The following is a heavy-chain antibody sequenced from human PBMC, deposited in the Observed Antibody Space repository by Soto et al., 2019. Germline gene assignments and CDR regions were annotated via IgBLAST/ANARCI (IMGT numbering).Heavy chain of an antibody. D-gene: IGHD6-6*01. J-gene: IGHJ5*02. V-gene: IGHV1-18*01. CDR3: ARAGRSSSSDWFDP. CDR1: GYTFTSYG. CDR2: ISAYNGNT. Sequence: GASVKVSCKASGYTFTSYGISWVRKTTGQGLEWMGWISAYNGNTNYAQKLQGRVTMTTDTSTSTAYMELRSLRSDDTAVYYCARAGRSSSSDWFDPWGQGTLVTVSS.